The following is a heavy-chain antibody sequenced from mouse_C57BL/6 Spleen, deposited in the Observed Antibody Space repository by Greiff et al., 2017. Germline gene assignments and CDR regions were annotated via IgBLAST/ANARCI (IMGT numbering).Heavy chain of an antibody. D-gene: IGHD3-2*02. CDR2: ISGGGGST. CDR3: ARHKTAQAPFAY. Sequence: EVKLMESGGGLVKPGGSLKLSCAASGFTFSSYTMSWVRQTPEKRLEWVATISGGGGSTYYPDSGKGRFTISRDNAKNTLYLQMRGLRSGDTALYYYARHKTAQAPFAYWGQGTLVTVSA. J-gene: IGHJ3*01. CDR1: GFTFSSYT. V-gene: IGHV5-9*01.